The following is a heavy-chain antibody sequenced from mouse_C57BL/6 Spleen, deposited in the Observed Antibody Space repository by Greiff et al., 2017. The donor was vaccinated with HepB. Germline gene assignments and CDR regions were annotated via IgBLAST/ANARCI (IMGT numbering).Heavy chain of an antibody. CDR3: ARQEALYYYGSSYFDY. CDR1: GFTFSSYT. CDR2: ISGGGGNT. Sequence: EVHLVESGGGLVKPGGSLKLSCAASGFTFSSYTMSWVRQTPEKRLEWVATISGGGGNTYYPDSVKGRFTISRDNAKNTLYLQMSSLRSEDTALYYCARQEALYYYGSSYFDYWGQGTTLTVSS. D-gene: IGHD1-1*01. V-gene: IGHV5-9*01. J-gene: IGHJ2*01.